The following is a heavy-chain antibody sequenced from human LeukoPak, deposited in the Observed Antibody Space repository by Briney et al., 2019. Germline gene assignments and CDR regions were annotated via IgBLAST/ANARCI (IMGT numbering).Heavy chain of an antibody. V-gene: IGHV4-39*01. CDR2: IYYSGST. CDR1: GGSISSSSYY. Sequence: SETLSLTCTVSGGSISSSSYYWGWIRQPPGKGLEWIGSIYYSGSTYYNPSLKSRVTISVDTSKNQFSLKLSSVTAADTAVYYCASFYYYDSSGYYYRHRRGPAATDDYWGQGTLVTVSS. CDR3: ASFYYYDSSGYYYRHRRGPAATDDY. J-gene: IGHJ4*02. D-gene: IGHD3-22*01.